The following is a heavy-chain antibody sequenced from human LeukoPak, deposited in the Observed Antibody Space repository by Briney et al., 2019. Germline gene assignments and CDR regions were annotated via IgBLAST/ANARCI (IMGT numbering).Heavy chain of an antibody. CDR1: GFTFSSYA. D-gene: IGHD6-6*01. J-gene: IGHJ4*02. CDR2: ISGSGGST. V-gene: IGHV3-23*01. Sequence: PGGSLRLSCAASGFTFSSYAMSWVRQAPGKGLEWVSAISGSGGSTYYADSVKGRFTISRDNSKNTLYLQMNSLRAEDTAVYYCATDRRYSSSPDFDYWGQGTLVTVSS. CDR3: ATDRRYSSSPDFDY.